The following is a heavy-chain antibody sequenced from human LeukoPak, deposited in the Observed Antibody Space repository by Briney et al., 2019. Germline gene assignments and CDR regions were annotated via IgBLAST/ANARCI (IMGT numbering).Heavy chain of an antibody. CDR3: AKDSGSGWYQYGMDV. Sequence: GGSLRLSCAASGFTFSSSAMSWVRQAPGKGLEWVSAISNNGGYTYYADSVQGRFTISRDNSKSTLCLQMNSLRAEDTAVYYCAKDSGSGWYQYGMDVWGQGTTVTVSS. CDR1: GFTFSSSA. J-gene: IGHJ6*02. D-gene: IGHD6-19*01. CDR2: ISNNGGYT. V-gene: IGHV3-23*01.